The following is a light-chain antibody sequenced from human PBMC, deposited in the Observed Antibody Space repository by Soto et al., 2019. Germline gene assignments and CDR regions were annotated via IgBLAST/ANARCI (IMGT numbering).Light chain of an antibody. J-gene: IGKJ5*01. CDR2: GAS. CDR1: QSVTSGY. CDR3: QHYSSSPPAIT. V-gene: IGKV3-20*01. Sequence: EFVLTQSPGTLSLSPGERATLSCRARQSVTSGYLAWYQQQANQAPRLLIYGASYRATGMPDRFSGGGSGTDFTPTISRLEPEDFAVYYCQHYSSSPPAITFGQGTRLEIK.